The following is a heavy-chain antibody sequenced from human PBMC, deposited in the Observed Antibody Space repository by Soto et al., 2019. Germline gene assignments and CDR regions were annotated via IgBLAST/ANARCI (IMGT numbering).Heavy chain of an antibody. D-gene: IGHD6-6*01. J-gene: IGHJ4*02. V-gene: IGHV1-69*13. CDR1: GGTFSSYA. CDR2: IIPIFGTA. CDR3: ARDSSSSVASDY. Sequence: GASVKVYCKASGGTFSSYAISWVRQAPGQGLEWMGGIIPIFGTANYAQKFQGRVTITADESTSTAYMELSSLRSEDTAVYYCARDSSSSVASDYWGQGTLVTVSS.